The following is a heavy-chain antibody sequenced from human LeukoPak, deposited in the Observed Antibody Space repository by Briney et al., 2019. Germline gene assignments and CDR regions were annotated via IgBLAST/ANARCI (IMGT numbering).Heavy chain of an antibody. Sequence: PGGSLRLSCAASGFTFSSYAMHWVRQAPGKGLEWVAVISYDGSNKYYADSVKGRFTISRDNSKNTLYLQMNSLRAEDTAVYYCARTPDSITMFWYFDLWGRGTLVTVSS. CDR2: ISYDGSNK. J-gene: IGHJ2*01. D-gene: IGHD3-10*02. CDR3: ARTPDSITMFWYFDL. CDR1: GFTFSSYA. V-gene: IGHV3-30-3*01.